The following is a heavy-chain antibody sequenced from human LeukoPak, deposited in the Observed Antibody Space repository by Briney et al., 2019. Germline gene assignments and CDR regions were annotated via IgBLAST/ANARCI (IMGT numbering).Heavy chain of an antibody. D-gene: IGHD5-24*01. CDR2: ISTYNGNT. J-gene: IGHJ4*02. CDR1: GYTFINYD. Sequence: ASVKVSCKASGYTFINYDFSWVRQAPGQGLEWMGWISTYNGNTNYAQKLQGRVTMTTDTSTSTAYMELRSLRSEDTAVYYCARDRAGDGFFDYWGQGTLVTVSS. CDR3: ARDRAGDGFFDY. V-gene: IGHV1-18*01.